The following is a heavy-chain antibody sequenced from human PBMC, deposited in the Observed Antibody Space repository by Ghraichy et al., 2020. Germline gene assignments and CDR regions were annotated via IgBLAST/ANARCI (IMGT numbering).Heavy chain of an antibody. CDR3: VKGGYSGSCSLFDY. CDR1: GFTFSNYA. CDR2: IRSNGGST. Sequence: GGSLRLSCSASGFTFSNYAMHWVRQAPGKGLEYVSAIRSNGGSTYYADSVKGRFTISRDNSKNALYLQMSSLRAEDTAVYYCVKGGYSGSCSLFDYWGQGTLVTVSS. J-gene: IGHJ4*02. V-gene: IGHV3-64D*06. D-gene: IGHD6-13*01.